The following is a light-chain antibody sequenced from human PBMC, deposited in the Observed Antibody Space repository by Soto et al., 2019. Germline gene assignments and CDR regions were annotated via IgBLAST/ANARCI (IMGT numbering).Light chain of an antibody. Sequence: DIVMTQSPDSLAVSLGERATINCKSSQSVLYSSNNQNYLAWFQQKPGQPPKLLIYWASTRESGVTDRFSGSGSGTDFTLTISSLQAEDVAVYYCQQYLRGLRPFGQGTKVEIK. CDR1: QSVLYSSNNQNY. V-gene: IGKV4-1*01. CDR3: QQYLRGLRP. CDR2: WAS. J-gene: IGKJ1*01.